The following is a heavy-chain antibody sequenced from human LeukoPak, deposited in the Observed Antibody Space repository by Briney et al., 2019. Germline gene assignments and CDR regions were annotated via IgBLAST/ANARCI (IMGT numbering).Heavy chain of an antibody. D-gene: IGHD4-23*01. Sequence: TSETLSLTCAVYGGSFTGHHWNWIRQSAGKGLEWIGEVNHRGTTNYNPSLKSRVTISVDTSKNQFFLKLTSVTAADTAVYYCARDPTTVVTLPHYFDFWGQGTLVTVSS. J-gene: IGHJ4*02. CDR3: ARDPTTVVTLPHYFDF. V-gene: IGHV4-34*01. CDR1: GGSFTGHH. CDR2: VNHRGTT.